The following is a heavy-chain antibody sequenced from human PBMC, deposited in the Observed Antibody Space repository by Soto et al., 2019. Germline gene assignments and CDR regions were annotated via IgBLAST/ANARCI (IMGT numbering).Heavy chain of an antibody. Sequence: GGSLRLSCAASGFTFSSYWMHWVRQAPGKGLVWVSRINSDGSSTSYADSVKGRFTISRDNAKNTLYLQMNSLRAEDTAVYYCARDDPIWFGELLNYYYYGMDVWGQGTTVTVSS. CDR1: GFTFSSYW. J-gene: IGHJ6*02. D-gene: IGHD3-10*01. CDR3: ARDDPIWFGELLNYYYYGMDV. V-gene: IGHV3-74*01. CDR2: INSDGSST.